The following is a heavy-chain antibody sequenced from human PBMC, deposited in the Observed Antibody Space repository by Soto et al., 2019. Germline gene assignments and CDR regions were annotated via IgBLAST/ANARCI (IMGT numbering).Heavy chain of an antibody. D-gene: IGHD2-2*02. Sequence: QVQLVQSGAEVKTPGSSLKVSCKVSGSRFSNYVISWVRQAPGHGLEWLGRIIPIFNAPKYAQNFQGRVTITADKYTSTASLELSSLRSDDTAVYYCAREGRGKKAGYNGLVSLGYWGQGTLVTVSS. J-gene: IGHJ4*02. V-gene: IGHV1-69*06. CDR2: IIPIFNAP. CDR1: GSRFSNYV. CDR3: AREGRGKKAGYNGLVSLGY.